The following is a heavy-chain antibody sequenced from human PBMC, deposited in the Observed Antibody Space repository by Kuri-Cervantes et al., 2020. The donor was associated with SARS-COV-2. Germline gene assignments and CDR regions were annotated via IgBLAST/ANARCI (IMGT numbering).Heavy chain of an antibody. CDR2: INPDGSYT. CDR3: VRDGDHWNFDY. V-gene: IGHV3-74*01. D-gene: IGHD1-1*01. Sequence: GESLKISCVASGFTFSGHWIHLVRQAPGKGLVWVSRINPDGSYTNNADSVKGRFTLSRDNAKNMLFLQMNSLRAEDTAVYYCVRDGDHWNFDYWGQGTLVTVSS. CDR1: GFTFSGHW. J-gene: IGHJ4*02.